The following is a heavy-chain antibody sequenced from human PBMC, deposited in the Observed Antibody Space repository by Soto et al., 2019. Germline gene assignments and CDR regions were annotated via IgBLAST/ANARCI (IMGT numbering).Heavy chain of an antibody. V-gene: IGHV4-59*01. D-gene: IGHD5-12*01. Sequence: ASETLSLTCTVSGGSISSYYWSWIRQPPGKGLEWIGYIYYSGSTNYNPSLKSRVTISVDTSKNQFSLKLSSVTAADTAVYYCARWHSGYDDYYFDYWGQGTLVTVSS. J-gene: IGHJ4*02. CDR3: ARWHSGYDDYYFDY. CDR2: IYYSGST. CDR1: GGSISSYY.